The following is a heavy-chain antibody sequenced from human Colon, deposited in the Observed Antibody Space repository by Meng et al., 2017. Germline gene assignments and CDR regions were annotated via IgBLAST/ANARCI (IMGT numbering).Heavy chain of an antibody. D-gene: IGHD5-24*01. Sequence: QLQLQEAGPGLVKPSETLSVNCTVSGGSINNYYWSWILQSPGKGLEWIGYIYYSGSTNYNPSLKSRVTISVDTSKNQFSLKLRSVTSADTAVYYCARGGAWLQSFDYWGQGTLVTVSS. CDR3: ARGGAWLQSFDY. CDR1: GGSINNYY. CDR2: IYYSGST. V-gene: IGHV4-59*01. J-gene: IGHJ4*02.